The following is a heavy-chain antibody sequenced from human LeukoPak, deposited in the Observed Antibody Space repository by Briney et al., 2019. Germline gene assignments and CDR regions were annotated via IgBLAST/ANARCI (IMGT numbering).Heavy chain of an antibody. J-gene: IGHJ3*02. Sequence: GASVKVSCKASGYTFTGYYMHWVRHAPGQGLEWMGWINPNSGGTNYAQKFQGRVTMTRDTSISTAYMELSRLRSDDTAVYYCARDLGYCSSTSCYDAFDIWGQGTMVTVSS. D-gene: IGHD2-2*01. CDR1: GYTFTGYY. CDR3: ARDLGYCSSTSCYDAFDI. V-gene: IGHV1-2*02. CDR2: INPNSGGT.